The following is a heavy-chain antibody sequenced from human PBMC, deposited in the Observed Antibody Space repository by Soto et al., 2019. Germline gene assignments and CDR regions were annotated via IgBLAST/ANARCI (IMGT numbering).Heavy chain of an antibody. V-gene: IGHV4-59*01. CDR3: ARTEYEKIGPDD. D-gene: IGHD6-6*01. Sequence: SETLSLTCTVSGASMSTDYWSWIRQPTGKRREWIGYIHNSGSTTQNPSLQSRVSISVDTSRNQFSVRLRCVTAAETAVYCCARTEYEKIGPDDWGPGILVT. J-gene: IGHJ4*02. CDR2: IHNSGST. CDR1: GASMSTDY.